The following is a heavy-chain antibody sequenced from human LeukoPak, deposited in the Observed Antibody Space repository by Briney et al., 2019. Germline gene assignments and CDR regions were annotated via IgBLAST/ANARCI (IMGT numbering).Heavy chain of an antibody. CDR1: GYSFASYW. V-gene: IGHV5-51*01. D-gene: IGHD2-8*01. CDR2: IYTGDSET. J-gene: IGHJ4*02. CDR3: ARLSILYCTNGVCPFDY. Sequence: GESLKISCKGSGYSFASYWIAWVRQMPGKGLEWMGIIYTGDSETRYSPSFQGQVTISADKSISTAYLQWSSLKASDTAMYYCARLSILYCTNGVCPFDYWGQGTLVTVSS.